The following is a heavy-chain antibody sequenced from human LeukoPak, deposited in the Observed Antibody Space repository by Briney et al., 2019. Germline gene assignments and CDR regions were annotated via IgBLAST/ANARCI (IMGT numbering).Heavy chain of an antibody. Sequence: GESLKISCKGSGFTFSSYWIGWVRQMPGKGLEWMGIIYPGDSDTRYRPSFQAQVPTSADNSITTAYLQWSSLKASDTAMYYCARSAAARRGLYFDYWGQGTLVTISS. CDR3: ARSAAARRGLYFDY. V-gene: IGHV5-51*01. CDR1: GFTFSSYW. CDR2: IYPGDSDT. D-gene: IGHD6-6*01. J-gene: IGHJ4*02.